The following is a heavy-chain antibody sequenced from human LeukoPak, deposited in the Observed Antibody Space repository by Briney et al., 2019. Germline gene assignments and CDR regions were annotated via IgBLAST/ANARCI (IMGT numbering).Heavy chain of an antibody. CDR2: ISGSGGST. J-gene: IGHJ4*02. D-gene: IGHD5-18*01. CDR3: AKVGYSYGYPLYYFDY. Sequence: PGGSLRLSCAASGFTFRSHDMSWVRQAPGKGLEWVSAISGSGGSTYYADSVKGRFTISRDNSKNTLYLQMNSLRAEDTAVYYCAKVGYSYGYPLYYFDYWGQGTLVTVSS. V-gene: IGHV3-23*01. CDR1: GFTFRSHD.